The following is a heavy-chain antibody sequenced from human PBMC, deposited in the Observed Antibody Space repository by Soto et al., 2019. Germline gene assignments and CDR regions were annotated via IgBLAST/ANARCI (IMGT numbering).Heavy chain of an antibody. CDR3: ARAGRSSSGKWYYYYYGMDV. Sequence: SETLSLTCTVSGGSISSGDYYWSWIRQPPGKGPEWIGYIYYSGSTYYNPSLKSRVTISVDTSKNQFSLKLSSVTAADTAVYHCARAGRSSSGKWYYYYYGMDVWGQGTTVTVSS. J-gene: IGHJ6*02. D-gene: IGHD6-13*01. CDR2: IYYSGST. CDR1: GGSISSGDYY. V-gene: IGHV4-30-4*01.